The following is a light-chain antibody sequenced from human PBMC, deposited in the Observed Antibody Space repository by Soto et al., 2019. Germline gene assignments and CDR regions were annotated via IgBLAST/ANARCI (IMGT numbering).Light chain of an antibody. CDR2: GAS. CDR1: QSVSNRY. Sequence: EIVLTQSPGTLSLSPGERATLSCWASQSVSNRYLAWYQQKPGQAPRLLIYGASSRATGIPDRFSGRGSGTDFTLTISRLEPEDFAVYYCQQYDSSWTFGQGTKVDIK. V-gene: IGKV3-20*01. J-gene: IGKJ1*01. CDR3: QQYDSSWT.